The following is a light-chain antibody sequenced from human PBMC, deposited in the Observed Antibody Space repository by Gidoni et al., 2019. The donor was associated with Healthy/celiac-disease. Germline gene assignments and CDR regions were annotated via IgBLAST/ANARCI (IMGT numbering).Light chain of an antibody. CDR3: QQYDSTPRT. J-gene: IGKJ1*01. CDR2: GAS. Sequence: EIVLTHSPRTLSLSPGERATPSCRASQSVSSSYLAWYQQKPGQAPRLLIYGASSRATGVPYRFSGSGSGTDFTLTISRLEPEDFAVYYCQQYDSTPRTFGQGTKVEIK. CDR1: QSVSSSY. V-gene: IGKV3-20*01.